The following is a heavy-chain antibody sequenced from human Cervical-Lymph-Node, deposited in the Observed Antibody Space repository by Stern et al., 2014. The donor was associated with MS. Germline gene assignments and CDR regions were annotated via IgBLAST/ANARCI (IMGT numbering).Heavy chain of an antibody. J-gene: IGHJ4*02. D-gene: IGHD2-2*01. CDR2: IYGNDDK. V-gene: IGHV2-5*01. Sequence: ESGPTLVKPTQTLTLTCTFSGFSLTTSGVAVGWIRQPPGKALEWLALIYGNDDKHYSPTLKSRLTITKDTSINQVILTMTNMDPVDTATYYCSHRVASGYAFWGQGTLVTVSS. CDR1: GFSLTTSGVA. CDR3: SHRVASGYAF.